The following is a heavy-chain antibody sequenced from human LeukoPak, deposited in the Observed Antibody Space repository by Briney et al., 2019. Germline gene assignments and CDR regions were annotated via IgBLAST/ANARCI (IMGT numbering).Heavy chain of an antibody. V-gene: IGHV4-38-2*02. CDR2: LYHSGST. D-gene: IGHD2-21*02. Sequence: SETLSLTCTVSGYSISSGYYWGWIQQPPGKGLEWIGSLYHSGSTFYNPSLKSRVTISVDTSMNQFSLRLSSVTAADTAVYSCARTVDCGGDCYSWGYWGQGTLVTVSS. CDR1: GYSISSGYY. J-gene: IGHJ4*02. CDR3: ARTVDCGGDCYSWGY.